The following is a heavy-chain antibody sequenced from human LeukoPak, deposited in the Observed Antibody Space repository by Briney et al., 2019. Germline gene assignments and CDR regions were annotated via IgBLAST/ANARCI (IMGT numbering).Heavy chain of an antibody. CDR2: ISYDGSNK. V-gene: IGHV3-30*01. J-gene: IGHJ4*02. CDR1: GFTFSSYA. D-gene: IGHD3-22*01. Sequence: GGSLRLSCAASGFTFSSYAMQWVRQAPGKGLEWVSVISYDGSNKYYADSVKGRFTISRDNSKNPLYLQMNSLRAEYTAVYYCARDLLNGTYYYDSSVPASWGQGTLVTVPS. CDR3: ARDLLNGTYYYDSSVPAS.